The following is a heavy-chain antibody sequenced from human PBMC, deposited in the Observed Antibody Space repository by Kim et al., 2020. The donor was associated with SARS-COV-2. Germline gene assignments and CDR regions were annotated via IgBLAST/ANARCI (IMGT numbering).Heavy chain of an antibody. V-gene: IGHV3-21*01. CDR2: ISSSSSYI. Sequence: GGSLRLSCAASGFTFSSYSMNWVRQAPGKGLEWVSSISSSSSYIYYADSVKGRFTISRDNAKNSLYLQMNSLRAEDTAVYYCAREGPYYYYYYGMDVWGQGTTVTVSS. CDR3: AREGPYYYYYYGMDV. CDR1: GFTFSSYS. J-gene: IGHJ6*02.